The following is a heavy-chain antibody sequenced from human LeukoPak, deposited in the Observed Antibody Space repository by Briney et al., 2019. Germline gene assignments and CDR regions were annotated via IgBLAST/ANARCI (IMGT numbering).Heavy chain of an antibody. V-gene: IGHV4-39*07. CDR2: IYYSGST. CDR1: GDSTSSDRYY. Sequence: PSETLSLTCTISGDSTSSDRYYGGWVRQPPGKGLEWIGNIYYSGSTYYNPSLKSRVTISVDTSKNQFSLKLSSVTAADTAVYYCARNPDTAMETGFDYWGQGTLVTVSS. D-gene: IGHD5-18*01. J-gene: IGHJ4*02. CDR3: ARNPDTAMETGFDY.